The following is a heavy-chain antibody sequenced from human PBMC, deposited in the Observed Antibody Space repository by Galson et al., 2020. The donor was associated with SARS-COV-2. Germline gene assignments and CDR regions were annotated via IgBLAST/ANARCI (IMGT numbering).Heavy chain of an antibody. D-gene: IGHD3-10*01. CDR2: VHYSGNT. J-gene: IGHJ4*02. CDR3: ARMNYYASGSYHWDFDY. Sequence: TLSLTCTVSGGSINGGSYYWSWIRQHPGKGLEWIGYVHYSGNTHYNPSLESRVSVSVDTSKTQLSLELSSVTAADTAVYYCARMNYYASGSYHWDFDYWGQGTLVTVSS. CDR1: GGSINGGSYY. V-gene: IGHV4-31*03.